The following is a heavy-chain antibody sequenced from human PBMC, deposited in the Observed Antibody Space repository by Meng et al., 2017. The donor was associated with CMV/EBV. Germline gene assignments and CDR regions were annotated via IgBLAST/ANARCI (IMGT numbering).Heavy chain of an antibody. CDR1: VGFLRGSY. V-gene: IGHV4-4*07. Sequence: QGELPWCGQALWWRFDTWSCTCTVLVGFLRGSYWSWFVQPAGKGLEWFGRIYTSGSTNYNTSLKSRVTMSVDTSKSQFSLKLSSVTGADTAVYYCARGPEVDYGDYVGLDYWGQGTLVTVSS. J-gene: IGHJ4*02. CDR2: IYTSGST. D-gene: IGHD4-17*01. CDR3: ARGPEVDYGDYVGLDY.